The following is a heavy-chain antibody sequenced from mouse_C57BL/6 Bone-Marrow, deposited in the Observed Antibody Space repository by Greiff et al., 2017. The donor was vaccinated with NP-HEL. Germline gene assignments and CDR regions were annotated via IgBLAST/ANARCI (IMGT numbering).Heavy chain of an antibody. CDR2: IDPENGDT. D-gene: IGHD1-1*02. CDR3: TSYGRGY. CDR1: GFNIKDDY. J-gene: IGHJ4*01. V-gene: IGHV14-4*01. Sequence: VHVKQSGAELVRPGASVKLSCTASGFNIKDDYMHWVKQRPEQGLEWIGWIDPENGDTEYASKFQGKATITADTSSNTAYLQLSSLTSEDTAVYYCTSYGRGYWGQGTSVTVSS.